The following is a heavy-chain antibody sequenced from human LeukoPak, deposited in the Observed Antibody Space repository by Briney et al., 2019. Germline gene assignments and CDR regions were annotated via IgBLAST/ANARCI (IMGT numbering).Heavy chain of an antibody. Sequence: SETLSLTCTVSGYSINSGYYWGWIRQPPGKGLEWIGSIYHSGSTYYNPSLKSRVTISVDTSKNQFSLKLSSVTAADTAVYYCARANRVSLYYFDYWGQGTLVTVSS. CDR1: GYSINSGYY. CDR3: ARANRVSLYYFDY. J-gene: IGHJ4*02. CDR2: IYHSGST. V-gene: IGHV4-38-2*02. D-gene: IGHD5/OR15-5a*01.